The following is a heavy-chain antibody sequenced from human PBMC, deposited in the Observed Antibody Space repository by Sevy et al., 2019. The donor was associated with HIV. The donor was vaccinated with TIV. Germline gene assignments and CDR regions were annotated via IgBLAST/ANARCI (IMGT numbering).Heavy chain of an antibody. CDR2: ISRSGGST. D-gene: IGHD2-2*01. CDR1: GFTFSIYA. J-gene: IGHJ6*02. V-gene: IGHV3-23*01. Sequence: GGSLRLSCAACGFTFSIYAMSWVRQAPGKGLEWVSSISRSGGSTHYADSVKGRLTISRDNSKSTLFLQMNSLRAEDTAVYYCAKVDVVVPVADYGLDVWGQGTTVTVSS. CDR3: AKVDVVVPVADYGLDV.